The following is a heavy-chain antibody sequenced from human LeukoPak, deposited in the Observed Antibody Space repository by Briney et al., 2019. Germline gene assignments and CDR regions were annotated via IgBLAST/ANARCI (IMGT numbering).Heavy chain of an antibody. Sequence: RPSQALSLTCTVSGRSISSGSYYWSWIRQPAGKGLEWIGRIYTSGSTNYNPSLKSRVTISVDTSKNQFSLKLSSVTAADTAVYYCARGFPGDYWGQGTLVTVSS. V-gene: IGHV4-61*02. CDR1: GRSISSGSYY. CDR3: ARGFPGDY. J-gene: IGHJ4*02. CDR2: IYTSGST.